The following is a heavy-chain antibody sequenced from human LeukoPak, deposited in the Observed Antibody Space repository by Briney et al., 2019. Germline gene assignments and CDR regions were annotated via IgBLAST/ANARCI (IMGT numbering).Heavy chain of an antibody. Sequence: SQTLSLTCTVSGGSISSGSYYWSWIRQPAGKGLEWIGRIYTSGSTNYNPSLKSRVTISLDTSKNQFSLKLSSVTAADTAVYYCARGSLSSARRGSYYFDYWAREPWSPSPQ. CDR3: ARGSLSSARRGSYYFDY. J-gene: IGHJ4*02. CDR1: GGSISSGSYY. CDR2: IYTSGST. D-gene: IGHD2-2*01. V-gene: IGHV4-61*02.